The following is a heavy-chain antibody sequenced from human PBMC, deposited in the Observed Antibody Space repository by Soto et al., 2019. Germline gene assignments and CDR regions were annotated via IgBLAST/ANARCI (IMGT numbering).Heavy chain of an antibody. CDR2: INPDSGDT. CDR1: GYTFTDYY. Sequence: ASVKVSCKASGYTFTDYYFHWVRQAPGQGLEWMGWINPDSGDTKYAQKFQGRVTMTRDTSISTAYMEMRRLTSDDTAVYFCARGPGTSATYYYSYPMDVWGQGTTVTVSS. J-gene: IGHJ6*02. CDR3: ARGPGTSATYYYSYPMDV. V-gene: IGHV1-2*02.